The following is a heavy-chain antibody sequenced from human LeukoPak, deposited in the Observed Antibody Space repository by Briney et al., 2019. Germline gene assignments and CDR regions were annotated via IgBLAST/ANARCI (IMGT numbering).Heavy chain of an antibody. CDR1: GYTFTSYG. V-gene: IGHV1-18*01. CDR3: ASLTRFMVRGMYYYGTDV. D-gene: IGHD3-10*01. CDR2: ISAYNGNT. Sequence: ASVKVSCKASGYTFTSYGISWVRQAPGQGLEWMGWISAYNGNTNYAQKLQGRVTMTTDTSTSTAYMELRSLRSDDTAVYYRASLTRFMVRGMYYYGTDVWGQGTTVTVSS. J-gene: IGHJ6*02.